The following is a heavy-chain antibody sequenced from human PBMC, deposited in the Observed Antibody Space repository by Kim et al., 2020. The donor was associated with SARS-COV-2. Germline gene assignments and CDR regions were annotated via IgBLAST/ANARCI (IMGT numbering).Heavy chain of an antibody. J-gene: IGHJ6*02. CDR1: GGTFSSYA. V-gene: IGHV1-69*13. Sequence: SVKVSCKASGGTFSSYAISWVRQAPGQGLEWMGGIIPIFGTANYAQKFQGRVTITADESTSTAYMELSSLRSEDTAVYYCAREDQRDGIMITFGGVIASYYYGMDVWGQGTTVTVSS. CDR2: IIPIFGTA. D-gene: IGHD3-16*02. CDR3: AREDQRDGIMITFGGVIASYYYGMDV.